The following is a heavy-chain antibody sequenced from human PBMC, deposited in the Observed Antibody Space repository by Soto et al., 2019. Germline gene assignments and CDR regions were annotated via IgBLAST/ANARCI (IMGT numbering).Heavy chain of an antibody. CDR3: AGYCNSYEILTGRSDAFDV. D-gene: IGHD3-9*01. Sequence: SLRLSCAASGFTFTTYWMSWVRQAPGKGLEWVANIKQYGSEKYYVDSVRGRFTISRDNAKNSLYLQMTSLRAEDTAVYYCAGYCNSYEILTGRSDAFDVWGQGTMVTVSS. J-gene: IGHJ3*01. CDR1: GFTFTTYW. V-gene: IGHV3-7*01. CDR2: IKQYGSEK.